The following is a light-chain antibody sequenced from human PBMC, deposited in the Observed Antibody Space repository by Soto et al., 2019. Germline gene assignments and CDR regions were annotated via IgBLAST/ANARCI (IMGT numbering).Light chain of an antibody. J-gene: IGKJ1*01. V-gene: IGKV1-5*03. Sequence: DIQITRSPATLSASLVDIVTITCRASQSISIWLAWYQQKPGKAPKILIYKASSLESGVPSRFSGSGSGTEFTLTISSLQPDDFATYYCQHYNSYSEAFGQGTKVDIK. CDR2: KAS. CDR3: QHYNSYSEA. CDR1: QSISIW.